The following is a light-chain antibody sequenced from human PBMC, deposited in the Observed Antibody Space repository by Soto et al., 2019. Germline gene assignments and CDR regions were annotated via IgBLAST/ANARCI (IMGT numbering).Light chain of an antibody. CDR1: SGAVSASYY. J-gene: IGLJ3*02. Sequence: QAVVTQEPSFSVSPGGTVTLTCGLRSGAVSASYYPSWYQQTPGQAPRTLIYSTNTRSSGVPDRFSGSILGNKADLTITGAQADDESDYYCVLHMGSGISMFGGGTKLTVL. CDR3: VLHMGSGISM. V-gene: IGLV8-61*01. CDR2: STN.